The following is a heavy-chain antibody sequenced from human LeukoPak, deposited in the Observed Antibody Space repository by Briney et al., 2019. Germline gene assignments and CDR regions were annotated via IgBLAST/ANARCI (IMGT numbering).Heavy chain of an antibody. CDR1: GYTFTSYA. Sequence: ASVKVSCKASGYTFTSYAMHWVRQAPGQRLEWMGWVNAGNGNTKYSQEFQGRVTITRDTSASTAYMELGSLRSEDMAVYYCAREYCSGGSCYSNILPWFDPWGQGTLVTVSS. CDR3: AREYCSGGSCYSNILPWFDP. D-gene: IGHD2-15*01. J-gene: IGHJ5*02. CDR2: VNAGNGNT. V-gene: IGHV1-3*03.